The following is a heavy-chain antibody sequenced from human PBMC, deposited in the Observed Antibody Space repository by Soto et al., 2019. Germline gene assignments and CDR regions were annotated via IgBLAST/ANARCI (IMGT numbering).Heavy chain of an antibody. D-gene: IGHD6-19*01. J-gene: IGHJ5*02. CDR1: GGSMSSFY. CDR2: TYYSGST. CDR3: ARGGWSLDL. Sequence: PSETLSLTCSISGGSMSSFYWSWIRQPPGKGLEWIGYTYYSGSTNYNPSLNSRVSISVETSKNQFSLKLSSVTAADTAVYYCARGGWSLDLWGQGILVTVSS. V-gene: IGHV4-59*01.